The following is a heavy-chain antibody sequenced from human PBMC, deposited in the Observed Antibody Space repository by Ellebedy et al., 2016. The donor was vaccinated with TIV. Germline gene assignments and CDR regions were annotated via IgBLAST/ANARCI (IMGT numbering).Heavy chain of an antibody. J-gene: IGHJ4*02. Sequence: PGGSLRLSCAVSGFTFSDYYMSWIRQAPGKGLEWVSYLSSSVSIINYADSVKGRFTISRDTAKNSQYLQMNSLRAEDTAVYYCVRDTYYYGSGTYYKGFDYWGQGTLVTVSS. CDR3: VRDTYYYGSGTYYKGFDY. D-gene: IGHD3-10*01. CDR1: GFTFSDYY. CDR2: LSSSVSII. V-gene: IGHV3-11*04.